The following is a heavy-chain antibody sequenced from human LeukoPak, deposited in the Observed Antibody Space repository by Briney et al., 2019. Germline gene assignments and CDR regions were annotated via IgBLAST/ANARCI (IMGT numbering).Heavy chain of an antibody. J-gene: IGHJ3*02. Sequence: SETLSLTCTVSGASISSSNSYWGWIRQPPGKGLEYIGSIYYSGSTYDNPSLKSRVTISVDTSKNQFSLRLSAVTTADTAVYYCAKYWIFGKAFDIWGQGTVVTVSS. CDR3: AKYWIFGKAFDI. D-gene: IGHD3-3*01. V-gene: IGHV4-39*01. CDR2: IYYSGST. CDR1: GASISSSNSY.